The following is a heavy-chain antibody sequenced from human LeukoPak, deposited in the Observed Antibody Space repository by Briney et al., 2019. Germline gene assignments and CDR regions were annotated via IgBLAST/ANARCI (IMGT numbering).Heavy chain of an antibody. J-gene: IGHJ6*02. CDR3: ARATGTTSNYYYGLDV. Sequence: AGSLTLSCAASGFIFSSSGMHWVRQAPGKGLEWVAVIWYDGSNKYYADSVKGRFTIARDNSKNTLYLQMNSLRAEDTAVYYCARATGTTSNYYYGLDVWGQGTTVTVSS. V-gene: IGHV3-33*01. CDR1: GFIFSSSG. CDR2: IWYDGSNK. D-gene: IGHD1-7*01.